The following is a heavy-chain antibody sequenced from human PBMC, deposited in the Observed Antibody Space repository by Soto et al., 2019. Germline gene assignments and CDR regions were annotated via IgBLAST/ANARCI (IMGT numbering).Heavy chain of an antibody. V-gene: IGHV3-30-3*01. CDR3: ARDLGGAEQWLFFDY. D-gene: IGHD6-19*01. Sequence: PGGSLRLSCAASGFTFSSYAMHWVRQAPGKGLEWVAVISYDGSNKYYADSVKGRFTISRDNSKNTLYLQMNSLRAEDTAVYYCARDLGGAEQWLFFDYWGQGTLVTVSS. CDR2: ISYDGSNK. CDR1: GFTFSSYA. J-gene: IGHJ4*02.